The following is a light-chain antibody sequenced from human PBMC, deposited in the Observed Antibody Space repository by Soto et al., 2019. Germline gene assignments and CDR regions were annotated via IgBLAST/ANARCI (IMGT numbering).Light chain of an antibody. Sequence: EIVMTQSPATLSVSPGERVTLSCWASQSVRSNLAWYQQKPGQAPRLLIYGASTRASDIPARFSGSGSGTDFTLTISSMQSEDFAVYYCQQYKNWPPLYTFGQGTKLEVK. CDR1: QSVRSN. V-gene: IGKV3-15*01. CDR3: QQYKNWPPLYT. CDR2: GAS. J-gene: IGKJ2*01.